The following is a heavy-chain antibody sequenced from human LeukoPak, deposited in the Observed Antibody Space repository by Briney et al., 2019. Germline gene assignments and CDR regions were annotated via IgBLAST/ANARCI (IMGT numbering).Heavy chain of an antibody. J-gene: IGHJ4*02. V-gene: IGHV3-21*01. D-gene: IGHD5-18*01. CDR3: AREGVYSYGYFY. CDR2: ISSSSSYI. Sequence: PGGSLRLSCAASGFTFSSYSMNWVRQAPGKGLEWVSSISSSSSYIYYADSVKGRFTISRDNAKNSLYLQMNSLRAEDTAVYYCAREGVYSYGYFYWGQGTLVIVSS. CDR1: GFTFSSYS.